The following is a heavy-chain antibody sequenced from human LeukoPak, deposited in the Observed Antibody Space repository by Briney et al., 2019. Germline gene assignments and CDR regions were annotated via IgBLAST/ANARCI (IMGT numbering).Heavy chain of an antibody. CDR1: GFTFSDHF. V-gene: IGHV3-72*01. Sequence: GGSLRLSCAASGFTFSDHFMEWVRQAPGKGLEWVGRILNKANNYGTEYAASVKGRFTISRDDSKNSLYLQMNSLRAEDTAIYYCADLGTSYGVDVWGQGTTVTVSS. J-gene: IGHJ6*02. CDR3: ADLGTSYGVDV. CDR2: ILNKANNYGT. D-gene: IGHD3-10*01.